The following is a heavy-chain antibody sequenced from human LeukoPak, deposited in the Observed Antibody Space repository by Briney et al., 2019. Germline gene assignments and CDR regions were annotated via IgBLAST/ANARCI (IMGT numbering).Heavy chain of an antibody. CDR2: IYYSGST. D-gene: IGHD6-13*01. Sequence: SETLSLTCTVSGGSISSYYWSWIRQPPGKGLEWIGYIYYSGSTNYNPSLKSRVTISVDTSKNQFSLKLSSVTAADTAVYYCARGAPSSWVDAFDIWGQGTMVTVSS. V-gene: IGHV4-59*12. J-gene: IGHJ3*02. CDR3: ARGAPSSWVDAFDI. CDR1: GGSISSYY.